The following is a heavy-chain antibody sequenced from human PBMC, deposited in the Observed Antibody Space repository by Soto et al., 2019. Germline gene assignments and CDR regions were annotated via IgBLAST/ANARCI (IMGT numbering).Heavy chain of an antibody. CDR3: AKVAYDFWTTYKRQGVHLDS. CDR2: ISYDGNNK. CDR1: GLSPRNFLAYD. V-gene: IGHV3-30*18. Sequence: VHLVESGGGVAQPGRSLRLSCAVSGLSPRNFLAYDMHWVRQAPGKGLEWVAVISYDGNNKYYSDSVKGRFTVSRDNSKNTLFLQMSSLSVEDTAVYFCAKVAYDFWTTYKRQGVHLDSWGQGTLVTVSS. J-gene: IGHJ4*02. D-gene: IGHD3-3*01.